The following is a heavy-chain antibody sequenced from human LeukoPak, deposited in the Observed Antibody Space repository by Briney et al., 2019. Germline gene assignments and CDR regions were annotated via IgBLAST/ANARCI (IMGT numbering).Heavy chain of an antibody. V-gene: IGHV4-59*12. D-gene: IGHD4-17*01. Sequence: PSETLSLTCTVSGGSISSYYWSWIRQPPGKGLEWIGYIFHNGNTHYNPSLKSRVTLSIDKSKNQFSLKLSSVTAADTALYFCARGGGFYGTGTTHFDYWGQGTLVIVSS. CDR2: IFHNGNT. CDR1: GGSISSYY. J-gene: IGHJ4*02. CDR3: ARGGGFYGTGTTHFDY.